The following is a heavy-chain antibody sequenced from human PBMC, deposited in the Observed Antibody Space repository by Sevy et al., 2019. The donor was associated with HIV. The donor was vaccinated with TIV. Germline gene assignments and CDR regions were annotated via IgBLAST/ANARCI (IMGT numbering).Heavy chain of an antibody. CDR2: IYPDDSAS. CDR3: ATSRSGYFDSSGYYIY. D-gene: IGHD3-22*01. Sequence: GESLKISCKGSGYSFTSHWIGWVRHMPGKGLEWMGIIYPDDSASRYCPSFQGQVTFSADKSISTAYLQWSSLKASDTAMYYCATSRSGYFDSSGYYIYWGQGTLVTVSS. J-gene: IGHJ4*02. V-gene: IGHV5-51*01. CDR1: GYSFTSHW.